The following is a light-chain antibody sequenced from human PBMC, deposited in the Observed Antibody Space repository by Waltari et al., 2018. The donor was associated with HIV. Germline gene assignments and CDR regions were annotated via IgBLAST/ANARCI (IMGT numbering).Light chain of an antibody. Sequence: SSDLTQPPSVSVSPGQTATITCAGHGLARTSARWFQQKPGQAPLLIMYRETNRPSGIPDRFSGSGSGNMVTLTITGAQVEDEADYYCYCTAGSEVLFGGGTKL. CDR2: RET. V-gene: IGLV3-27*01. CDR1: GLARTS. J-gene: IGLJ2*01. CDR3: YCTAGSEVL.